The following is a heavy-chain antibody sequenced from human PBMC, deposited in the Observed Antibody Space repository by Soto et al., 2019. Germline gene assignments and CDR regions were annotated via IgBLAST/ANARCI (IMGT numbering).Heavy chain of an antibody. D-gene: IGHD3-22*01. CDR3: ARGGFYDSSGARNYYYYGMNV. V-gene: IGHV4-30-2*01. J-gene: IGHJ6*02. CDR1: GGYISSGGYS. Sequence: PSETLSLTCAVSGGYISSGGYSWSWIRQPPGKGLEWIGYIYHSGSTYYNPSLKSRVTISVDRSKNQFSLKLSSVTAADTAVYYCARGGFYDSSGARNYYYYGMNVWGQGTTVTVSS. CDR2: IYHSGST.